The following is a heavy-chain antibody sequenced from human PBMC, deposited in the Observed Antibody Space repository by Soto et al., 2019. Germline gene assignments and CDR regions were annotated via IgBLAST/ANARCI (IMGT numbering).Heavy chain of an antibody. D-gene: IGHD6-25*01. CDR2: ISGGGDNT. V-gene: IGHV3-23*01. J-gene: IGHJ4*02. CDR1: GFTFSNYA. Sequence: EVQLLDSGGGLVQPGGSLRLSCEASGFTFSNYAMNWVRQAPGKGLEWVLGISGGGDNTYYADSVKGRFTISRDNSKNSVFVQMNSLRAEDTAVYYCAKERRARGFDYWGQGTLVTVSS. CDR3: AKERRARGFDY.